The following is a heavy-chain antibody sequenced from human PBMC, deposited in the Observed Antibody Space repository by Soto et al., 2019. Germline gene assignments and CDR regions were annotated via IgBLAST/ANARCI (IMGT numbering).Heavy chain of an antibody. J-gene: IGHJ4*02. CDR1: GDSVSSNSAA. CDR2: TYYRSKWYN. CDR3: VSQFYGVAVAGPVDS. D-gene: IGHD6-19*01. Sequence: PSQTLSLTCAISGDSVSSNSAAWNWIRQSPSRGLEWLGRTYYRSKWYNDYAVSVRSRITINPDTSKNQFSLQLNSVTPEDTAVYYCVSQFYGVAVAGPVDSWGQGTLVTVPQ. V-gene: IGHV6-1*01.